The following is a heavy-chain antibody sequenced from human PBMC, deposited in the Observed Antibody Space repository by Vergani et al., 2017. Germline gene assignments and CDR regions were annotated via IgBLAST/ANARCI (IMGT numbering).Heavy chain of an antibody. Sequence: QVQLVQSWAEVKKPGSSVKVSCKASGGTFSSYTISWVRQAPGQGLEWMGRIIPILGIANYAQKFQGRVTITADKSTSTAYMELSSLRSEDTAVYYCARDVGDIAAAGYFDYWGQGTLVTVSS. CDR2: IIPILGIA. V-gene: IGHV1-69*08. CDR3: ARDVGDIAAAGYFDY. J-gene: IGHJ4*02. CDR1: GGTFSSYT. D-gene: IGHD6-13*01.